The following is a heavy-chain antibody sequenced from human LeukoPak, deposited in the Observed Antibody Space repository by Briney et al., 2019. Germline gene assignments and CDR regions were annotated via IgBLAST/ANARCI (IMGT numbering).Heavy chain of an antibody. D-gene: IGHD3-3*01. J-gene: IGHJ6*03. CDR1: GFTFSSYW. CDR2: IKQDGSEK. CDR3: ARTLTIFGVVILEGYMDV. Sequence: RAGGSLRLSCAASGFTFSSYWMSWVRQAPGKGLEWVANIKQDGSEKYYVDSVKGRFTISRDNAKNSLYLQMNSLRAEDTAVYYCARTLTIFGVVILEGYMDVWGKGTTVTVSS. V-gene: IGHV3-7*01.